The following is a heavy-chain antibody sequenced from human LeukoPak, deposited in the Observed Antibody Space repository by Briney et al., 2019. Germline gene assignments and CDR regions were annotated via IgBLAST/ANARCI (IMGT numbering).Heavy chain of an antibody. D-gene: IGHD3-16*01. CDR3: ARVRYRLAETYIDY. J-gene: IGHJ4*02. CDR2: INPNSGDT. V-gene: IGHV1-2*02. Sequence: GASVKVSCKASGYTFTSYYMHWVRQAPGQGLEWMGWINPNSGDTNYQGRVTMTRDTSISTAYMELSRLRSDDTAVYYCARVRYRLAETYIDYWGQGTLVTVSS. CDR1: GYTFTSYY.